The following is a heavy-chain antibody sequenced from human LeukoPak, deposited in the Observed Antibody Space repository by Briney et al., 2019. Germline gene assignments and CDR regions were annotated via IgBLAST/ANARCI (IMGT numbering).Heavy chain of an antibody. J-gene: IGHJ4*02. CDR3: ARRRYDWGGDFAN. CDR1: GFTFSSYG. CDR2: IRYDGSNK. V-gene: IGHV3-30*02. Sequence: PGGSLRLSCAASGFTFSSYGMHWVRQAPGKGLEWVAFIRYDGSNKYYADSVKGRFSISRDISKNTLLLQMNSLRAEDTAVYYCARRRYDWGGDFANWGQGTLVTVSS. D-gene: IGHD3-16*01.